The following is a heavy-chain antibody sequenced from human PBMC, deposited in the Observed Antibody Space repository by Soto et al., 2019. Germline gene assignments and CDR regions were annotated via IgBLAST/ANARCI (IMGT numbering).Heavy chain of an antibody. D-gene: IGHD6-13*01. J-gene: IGHJ5*02. CDR2: INPSGGST. Sequence: ASVKVSCKASGYTFTSYYMHWVRQAPGQGLEWMGIINPSGGSTSCAQKFQGRVTMTRDTSTSTVYMELSSLRSEDTAVYYCARANWGQQLVPNWFDPWGQGTLVTVSS. V-gene: IGHV1-46*01. CDR1: GYTFTSYY. CDR3: ARANWGQQLVPNWFDP.